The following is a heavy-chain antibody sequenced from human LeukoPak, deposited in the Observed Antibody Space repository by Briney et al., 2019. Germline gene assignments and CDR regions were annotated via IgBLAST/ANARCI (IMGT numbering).Heavy chain of an antibody. CDR2: ISYDGSNK. V-gene: IGHV3-30-3*01. CDR1: GFTFSSYA. J-gene: IGHJ4*02. CDR3: ARSGYSYGSYYFDY. D-gene: IGHD5-18*01. Sequence: GRPLRLSCAASGFTFSSYAMHWVRQAPGKGLEWVAVISYDGSNKYYADSVKGRFTISRDNSKNTLYLQMNSLRAEDTAVYYCARSGYSYGSYYFDYWGQGTLVTVSS.